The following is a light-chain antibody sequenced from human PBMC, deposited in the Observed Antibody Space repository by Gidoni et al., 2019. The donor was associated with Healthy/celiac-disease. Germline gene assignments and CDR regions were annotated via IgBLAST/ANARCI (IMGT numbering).Light chain of an antibody. J-gene: IGLJ2*01. CDR2: EVS. Sequence: QSALTHPPSPSGSPGPSVPISWTGTSSDGGGYNYVSWYQQHPGKAPKLMIYEVSKRPSGVPDRFSGSKSGNTASLTVSGLQAEDEADYYCSSYAGSNNLVFGGGTKLTVL. CDR1: SSDGGGYNY. CDR3: SSYAGSNNLV. V-gene: IGLV2-8*01.